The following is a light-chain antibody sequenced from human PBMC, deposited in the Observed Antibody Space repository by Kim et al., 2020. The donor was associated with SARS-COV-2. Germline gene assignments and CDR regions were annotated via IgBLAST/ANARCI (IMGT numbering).Light chain of an antibody. CDR1: SSSISGCNY. Sequence: GQSIINSSTYASSSISGCNYVSWYQQHPGTAPKLLIYGINNRPSGVSDRFSGSKSGTSASLTISGLRAEDEADYYCGSYTDSITRVFGGGTQLTVL. V-gene: IGLV2-14*04. CDR3: GSYTDSITRV. J-gene: IGLJ3*02. CDR2: GIN.